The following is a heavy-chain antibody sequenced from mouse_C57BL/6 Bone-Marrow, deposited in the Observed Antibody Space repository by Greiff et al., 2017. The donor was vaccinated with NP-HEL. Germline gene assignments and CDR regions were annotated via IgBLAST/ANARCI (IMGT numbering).Heavy chain of an antibody. CDR3: AREEGWSED. Sequence: EVQLQQSGPVLVKPGASVKMSCKASGYTFTDYYMNWVKQSHGKSLEWIGVINPYNGGTSYNQKFKGKATLTVDKSSSTAYMELNSLTSEDSAVYYCAREEGWSEDWGKGTTLTVSS. J-gene: IGHJ2*01. D-gene: IGHD1-1*02. V-gene: IGHV1-19*01. CDR2: INPYNGGT. CDR1: GYTFTDYY.